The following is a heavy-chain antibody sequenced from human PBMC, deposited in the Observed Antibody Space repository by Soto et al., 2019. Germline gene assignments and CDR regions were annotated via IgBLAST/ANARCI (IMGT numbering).Heavy chain of an antibody. CDR3: ARAPYNWNYEWFDP. CDR2: IIPIFGTA. D-gene: IGHD1-7*01. J-gene: IGHJ5*02. V-gene: IGHV1-69*13. Sequence: GASVKVSCKASGGTFSSYAISWVRQAPGQGLEWMGGIIPIFGTANYAQKFQGRVTITADESTSTACMELSSLRSEDTAVYYCARAPYNWNYEWFDPWGQGTLVTVSS. CDR1: GGTFSSYA.